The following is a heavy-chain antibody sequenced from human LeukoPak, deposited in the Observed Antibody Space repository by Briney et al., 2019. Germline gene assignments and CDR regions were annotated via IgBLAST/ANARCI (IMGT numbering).Heavy chain of an antibody. CDR3: ARDRWFGGLSGVYNWFDP. CDR2: ISAYNGNT. CDR1: GYTFTSYG. Sequence: ASVKVSCKASGYTFTSYGISWVRQAPGQGLEWMGWISAYNGNTNYAQKLQGRVTMTTDTSTSTAYMELRSLRSDDTAVYYCARDRWFGGLSGVYNWFDPWGQGTLVTVSS. V-gene: IGHV1-18*01. J-gene: IGHJ5*02. D-gene: IGHD3-10*01.